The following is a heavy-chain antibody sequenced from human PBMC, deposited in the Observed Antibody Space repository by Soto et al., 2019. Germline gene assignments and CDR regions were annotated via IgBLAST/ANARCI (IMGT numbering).Heavy chain of an antibody. V-gene: IGHV3-30-3*01. CDR1: GFTFSSYA. Sequence: QVQLVESGGGVVQPGRSLRLSCAASGFTFSSYAMHWVRQAPGKGLEWVAVISYDGSNKYYADSVKGRFTISRDNSKNTLYLQMNNLRAEDTAVYYCARDDGDYVWVRQANYYYYGMDVWGQGTTVTVSS. J-gene: IGHJ6*02. D-gene: IGHD3-16*01. CDR2: ISYDGSNK. CDR3: ARDDGDYVWVRQANYYYYGMDV.